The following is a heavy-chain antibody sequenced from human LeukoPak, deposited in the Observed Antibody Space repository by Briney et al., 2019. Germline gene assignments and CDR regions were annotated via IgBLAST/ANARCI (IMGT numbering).Heavy chain of an antibody. D-gene: IGHD4-23*01. CDR2: LYSDDTT. CDR3: ARVAAGYSVNYFDY. CDR1: GFIVNSNY. Sequence: GGSLRLSCAASGFIVNSNYMNWVRQAPGKGLEWVSVLYSDDTTYYADSVKGRFTISRDNVENSLYLQMNSLRDEDTAVYYCARVAAGYSVNYFDYWGQGTLVTVSS. J-gene: IGHJ4*02. V-gene: IGHV3-66*01.